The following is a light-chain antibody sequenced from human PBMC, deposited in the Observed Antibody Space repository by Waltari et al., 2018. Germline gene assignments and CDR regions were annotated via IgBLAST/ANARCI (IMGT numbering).Light chain of an antibody. V-gene: IGKV1-5*03. Sequence: TCRATQSITNVFAWYQHKPGKAPNLLVSKASNLESGVPSRFSGSGSGKEFTLTIGSLQPDDFATYYCQQYDHYWTFGQGTKVEIK. J-gene: IGKJ1*01. CDR2: KAS. CDR1: QSITNV. CDR3: QQYDHYWT.